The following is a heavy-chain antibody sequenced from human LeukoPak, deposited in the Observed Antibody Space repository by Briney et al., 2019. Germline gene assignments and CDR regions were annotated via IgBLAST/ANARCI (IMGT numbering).Heavy chain of an antibody. CDR2: IGGSGGAT. V-gene: IGHV3-23*01. CDR3: AKDRAIHLVPYYLVPDI. CDR1: GLTFSSYA. D-gene: IGHD5-18*01. Sequence: GGSLRLSCAASGLTFSSYAMSWVRQAPGKGLEWVSAIGGSGGATYYADSVKGRFTISRDNSKNTLYLQMNSLRAEDTAVYYCAKDRAIHLVPYYLVPDIWGQGTVVTVSS. J-gene: IGHJ3*02.